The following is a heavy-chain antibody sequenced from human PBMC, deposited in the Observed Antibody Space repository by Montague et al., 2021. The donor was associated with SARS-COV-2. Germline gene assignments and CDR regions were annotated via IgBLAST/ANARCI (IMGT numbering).Heavy chain of an antibody. V-gene: IGHV4-59*12. CDR2: IYYSGST. D-gene: IGHD3-9*01. Sequence: SETLSLTCTVSGCSISSYYWSWILQPPGKGLEWIVYIYYSGSTNYNPSLKSRVTISVDTSKNQFSLMLSSVTAADTAVYYCARDSRTDFVWLFPVSSSYYYYMDVWGQGTPDTVSS. J-gene: IGHJ6*03. CDR1: GCSISSYY. CDR3: ARDSRTDFVWLFPVSSSYYYYMDV.